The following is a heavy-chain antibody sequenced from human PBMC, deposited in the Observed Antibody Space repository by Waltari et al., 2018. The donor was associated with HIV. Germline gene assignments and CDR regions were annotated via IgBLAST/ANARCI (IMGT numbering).Heavy chain of an antibody. V-gene: IGHV3-21*01. Sequence: DVQLVESGGGLVIPAGALDTSSEGSGFSFSNYSINWVRSSISSSGSQISYSDSVRGRFTISRDNAKNSLYLQMHSLRPDDTGLYYCARDVAVTYHYDTSSDESYYFEYWGQGSLVTVSS. D-gene: IGHD3-22*01. CDR2: ISSSGSQI. CDR3: ARDVAVTYHYDTSSDESYYFEY. CDR1: GFSFSNYS. J-gene: IGHJ4*02.